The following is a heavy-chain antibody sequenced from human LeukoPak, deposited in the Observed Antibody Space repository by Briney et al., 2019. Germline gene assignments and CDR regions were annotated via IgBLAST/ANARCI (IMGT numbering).Heavy chain of an antibody. J-gene: IGHJ4*02. D-gene: IGHD3-22*01. Sequence: ASVKVSCKASGYTFTSYYMHWVRQAPGQGLEWMGIINPSGGSTSYAQKFQGRVTMTRDTSTSTVYMELSSLRSGDTAVYYCARDLRGYYDSSGYPSYWGQGTLVTVSS. V-gene: IGHV1-46*01. CDR2: INPSGGST. CDR1: GYTFTSYY. CDR3: ARDLRGYYDSSGYPSY.